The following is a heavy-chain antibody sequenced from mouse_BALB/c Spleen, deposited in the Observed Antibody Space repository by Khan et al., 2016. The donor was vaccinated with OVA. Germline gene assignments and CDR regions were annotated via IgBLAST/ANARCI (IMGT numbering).Heavy chain of an antibody. CDR2: IYPGDGNT. CDR3: ARGGITTGYFDY. D-gene: IGHD1-1*01. V-gene: IGHV1-87*01. CDR1: GYTFTGYW. J-gene: IGHJ2*01. Sequence: VQLQQSGTELARPGASVNLSCKASGYTFTGYWMQWVKQRPGQGLEWIGAIYPGDGNTRYTQKFKGKATLTADKSSSTAYMQLRSLASEDSAALCCARGGITTGYFDYWGQGTTLTVSS.